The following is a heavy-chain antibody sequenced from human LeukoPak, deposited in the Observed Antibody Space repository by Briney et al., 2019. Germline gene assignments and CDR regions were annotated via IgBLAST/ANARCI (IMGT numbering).Heavy chain of an antibody. CDR2: IKQDGGEK. Sequence: PGGSLRLSXAASGFTFSDYWMTWVRQAPGKGLEWVAHIKQDGGEKYYVDSVKGRFTISRDNAKNLVYLQMNSLRVEDTAVYSCARGWNYAFRFDYWGQGTLVTVSS. CDR3: ARGWNYAFRFDY. J-gene: IGHJ4*02. V-gene: IGHV3-7*01. D-gene: IGHD1-7*01. CDR1: GFTFSDYW.